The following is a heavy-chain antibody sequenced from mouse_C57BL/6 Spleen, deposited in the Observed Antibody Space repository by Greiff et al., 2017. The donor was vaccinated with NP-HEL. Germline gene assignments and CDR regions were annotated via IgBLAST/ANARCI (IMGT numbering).Heavy chain of an antibody. CDR1: GYTFTDYE. D-gene: IGHD4-1*01. V-gene: IGHV1-15*01. Sequence: VQLVESGAELVRPGASVTLSCKASGYTFTDYEMHWVKQTPVHGLEWIGAIDPETGGTAYNQKFKGKAILTADKSSSTAYMELRSLTSEDSAVYYCTRLTGTNAMDYWGQGASVTVSS. CDR2: IDPETGGT. CDR3: TRLTGTNAMDY. J-gene: IGHJ4*01.